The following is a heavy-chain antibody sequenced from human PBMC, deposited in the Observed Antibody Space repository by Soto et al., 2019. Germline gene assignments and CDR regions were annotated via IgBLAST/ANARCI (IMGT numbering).Heavy chain of an antibody. D-gene: IGHD2-8*01. CDR3: ARGRGSMVYY. V-gene: IGHV4-59*01. CDR2: IYYSGST. CDR1: GGSISSYY. Sequence: SETLSLTCTVSGGSISSYYWSWIRQPPGKGLEWIGYIYYSGSTNYNPSLKSRVTISVDTSKNQFSLKLSSVTAADTAVYYCARGRGSMVYYWGQGALVTVSS. J-gene: IGHJ4*02.